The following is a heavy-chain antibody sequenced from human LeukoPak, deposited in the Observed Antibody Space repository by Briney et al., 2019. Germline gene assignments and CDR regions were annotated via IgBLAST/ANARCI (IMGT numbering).Heavy chain of an antibody. D-gene: IGHD1-26*01. J-gene: IGHJ4*02. Sequence: ASVKVSCKVSGYTLTELSMHWVRQAPGKGLEWMGGSDPEDGETICAQKFQGRVTMTEDTSTDTAYMELSSLRSEDTAVYYCATGMRGSYYDFDYWGQGTLVTVSS. CDR3: ATGMRGSYYDFDY. CDR2: SDPEDGET. V-gene: IGHV1-24*01. CDR1: GYTLTELS.